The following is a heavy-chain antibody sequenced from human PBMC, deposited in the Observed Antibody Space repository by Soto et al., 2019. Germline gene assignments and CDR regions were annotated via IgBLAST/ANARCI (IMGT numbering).Heavy chain of an antibody. CDR3: ASSSTMVRGDPSYYYYYGMDV. Sequence: PSETLSLTCAVYGGSFSGYYWSWIRQPPGKGLEWIGEINHSGSTNYNPSLKSRVTISVDTSKNQFSLKLSSVTAADTAVYYCASSSTMVRGDPSYYYYYGMDVWGQGTAVTVSS. CDR2: INHSGST. CDR1: GGSFSGYY. V-gene: IGHV4-34*01. D-gene: IGHD3-10*01. J-gene: IGHJ6*02.